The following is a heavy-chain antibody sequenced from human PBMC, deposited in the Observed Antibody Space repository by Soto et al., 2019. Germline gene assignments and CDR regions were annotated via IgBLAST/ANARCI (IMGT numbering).Heavy chain of an antibody. J-gene: IGHJ4*02. Sequence: VQLLESGGGLVQPGGSLRLSCAASGFSFSTYAMNWVRQAPGGGLEWVAVITGNKGLIKYADSVKGRFTISRDNSQNVLYLQMSSLRAEDTAMYYCTKDRAPDGLYPFGFWGQGTLVTVSS. V-gene: IGHV3-23*01. CDR2: ITGNKGLI. CDR3: TKDRAPDGLYPFGF. CDR1: GFSFSTYA. D-gene: IGHD2-8*01.